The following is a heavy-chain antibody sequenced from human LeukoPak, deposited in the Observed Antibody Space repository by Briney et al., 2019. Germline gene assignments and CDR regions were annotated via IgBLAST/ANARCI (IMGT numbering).Heavy chain of an antibody. CDR2: INLSGGST. J-gene: IGHJ4*02. V-gene: IGHV1-46*01. CDR1: GYTFTSYH. Sequence: GASVKVSCKASGYTFTSYHMHWVRQAPGQGLEWMGKINLSGGSTTYAQKFQGRVTMTRDTSTSIVYMELSSLRSEDTAVYYCARDYVDDIPMIKDYWGQGTLVTVSS. D-gene: IGHD2-8*01. CDR3: ARDYVDDIPMIKDY.